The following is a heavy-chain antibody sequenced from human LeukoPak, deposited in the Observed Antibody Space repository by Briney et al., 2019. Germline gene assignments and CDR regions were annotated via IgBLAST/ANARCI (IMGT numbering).Heavy chain of an antibody. V-gene: IGHV4-31*03. CDR3: ATCIAAAGTFPY. D-gene: IGHD6-13*01. CDR1: GGSISSGGYY. J-gene: IGHJ4*02. Sequence: SQTLSLTCTVSGGSISSGGYYWSWIRQHPGKGLEWIGYIYYSGSTYYNPSLKSRVTISVDTSENQFSLKLSSVTAADTAVYYCATCIAAAGTFPYWGQGTLVTVSS. CDR2: IYYSGST.